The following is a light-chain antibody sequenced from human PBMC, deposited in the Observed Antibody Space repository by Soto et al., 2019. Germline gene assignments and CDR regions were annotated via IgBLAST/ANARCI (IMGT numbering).Light chain of an antibody. CDR1: QNIDNY. CDR2: STS. Sequence: IQLTQSPSSLSASVADRVTVSCRSSQNIDNYLNWYVQRPGKAPELLIYSTSNLKSGVPSRFRGSGSGTDFSLTINSLQSEDFATYYCQQSSNIPWTFGQGTKVDIK. V-gene: IGKV1-39*01. J-gene: IGKJ1*01. CDR3: QQSSNIPWT.